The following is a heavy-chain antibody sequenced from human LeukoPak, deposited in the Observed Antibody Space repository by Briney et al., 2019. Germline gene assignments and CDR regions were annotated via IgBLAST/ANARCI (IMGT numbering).Heavy chain of an antibody. Sequence: SETLSLTCTVSGVSITSYYWSWIRQPPGKGLEWIGYIYYSGSTNYNPSLKSRLTISVDTSKNQFSLKLSSVTAADTAVYYCAREDSSGWYTYWGQGTLVTVSS. V-gene: IGHV4-59*01. D-gene: IGHD6-19*01. CDR1: GVSITSYY. J-gene: IGHJ4*02. CDR2: IYYSGST. CDR3: AREDSSGWYTY.